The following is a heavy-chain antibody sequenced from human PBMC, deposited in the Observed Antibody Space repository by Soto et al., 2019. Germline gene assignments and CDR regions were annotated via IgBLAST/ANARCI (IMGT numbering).Heavy chain of an antibody. J-gene: IGHJ4*02. D-gene: IGHD3-22*01. CDR1: GYTFTSYA. CDR2: INAGNGNT. V-gene: IGHV1-3*01. CDR3: ARDFLSRVTYYYDSSGPGLDY. Sequence: XSVKVSCKASGYTFTSYAMHWVRQAPGQSLEWMGWINAGNGNTKYSQKFQGRVTITRDTSASTAYMELSSLRSEDTAVYYCARDFLSRVTYYYDSSGPGLDYWGQGTLVTVSS.